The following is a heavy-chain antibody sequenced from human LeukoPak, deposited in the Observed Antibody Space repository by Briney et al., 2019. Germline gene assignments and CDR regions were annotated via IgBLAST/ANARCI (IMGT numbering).Heavy chain of an antibody. J-gene: IGHJ5*02. CDR1: GGSINSFY. V-gene: IGHV4-59*01. D-gene: IGHD1-26*01. CDR3: ARVQTSGRWFDP. CDR2: VDHTGST. Sequence: SETLSLTCSVSGGSINSFYWSWTRQPPGKGLEWIGNVDHTGSTDYNPSLKSRVAISLDTSKNQFSLKLSSVTSADTAVYYCARVQTSGRWFDPWGQGTLVTVSS.